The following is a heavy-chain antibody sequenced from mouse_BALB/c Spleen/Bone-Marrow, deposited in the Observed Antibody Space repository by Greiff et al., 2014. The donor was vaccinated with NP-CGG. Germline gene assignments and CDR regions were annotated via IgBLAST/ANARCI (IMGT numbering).Heavy chain of an antibody. Sequence: VQLKESGPELVKPGASVKVSCKASGYAFTNYNMYWVKQSHGKSLEWIGYFYPYNGGTSYNQKFKGKATLTVDKSSSTAYMHLNSLTSEDSAVYYCARSFAMDYWGQGTSVTVSS. CDR3: ARSFAMDY. CDR1: GYAFTNYN. J-gene: IGHJ4*01. CDR2: FYPYNGGT. V-gene: IGHV1S135*01.